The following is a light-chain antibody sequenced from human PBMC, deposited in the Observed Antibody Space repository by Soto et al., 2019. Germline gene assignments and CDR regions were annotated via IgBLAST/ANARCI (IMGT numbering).Light chain of an antibody. CDR1: QSVSSSY. CDR3: QQYCSSFT. J-gene: IGKJ3*01. V-gene: IGKV3-20*01. CDR2: GAS. Sequence: EIGLTQSQCTLSLSPGERATLSCSASQSVSSSYLAWYKQKPGQAPRLLIYGASSRATGMPDRFSGSGSGTDFTLTISSLELEDLAVYYCQQYCSSFTFGPGNKVDSK.